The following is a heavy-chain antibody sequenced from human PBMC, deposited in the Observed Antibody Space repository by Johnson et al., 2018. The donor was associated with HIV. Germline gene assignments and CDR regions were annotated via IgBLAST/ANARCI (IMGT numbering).Heavy chain of an antibody. J-gene: IGHJ3*02. V-gene: IGHV3-66*03. CDR2: IYSGGST. CDR3: ARGPHEVVVVAATSAFDI. Sequence: EVQLVESGGGLIQPGGSLRLSCAASGFTVSSNYMSCVRQAPGKGLEWVSVIYSGGSTYYADSVKGRFTISRDNSKNTLYLQMNSLRAEDTAVYYCARGPHEVVVVAATSAFDIWGQGTMVTVSS. CDR1: GFTVSSNY. D-gene: IGHD2-15*01.